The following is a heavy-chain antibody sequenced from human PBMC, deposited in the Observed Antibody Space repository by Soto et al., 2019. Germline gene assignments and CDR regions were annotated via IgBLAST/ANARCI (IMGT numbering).Heavy chain of an antibody. CDR2: IIPILGIA. D-gene: IGHD3-16*01. J-gene: IGHJ6*02. Sequence: QVQLVQSGAEVKKPGSSVKVSCKASGGTFSSYTISWVRQAPGQGLEWMGRIIPILGIANYAQKFQGRVTITADKSTSTAYMELSSLRSEDTAVYYCAIDMGLGEWTRYYYGMDVWGQGTTVTVSS. V-gene: IGHV1-69*08. CDR3: AIDMGLGEWTRYYYGMDV. CDR1: GGTFSSYT.